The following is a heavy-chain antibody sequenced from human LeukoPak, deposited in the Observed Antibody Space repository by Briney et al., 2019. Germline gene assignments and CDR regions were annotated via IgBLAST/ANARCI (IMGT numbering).Heavy chain of an antibody. CDR1: GGTISSYY. CDR3: ARSQNPGYFQH. J-gene: IGHJ1*01. D-gene: IGHD2/OR15-2a*01. Sequence: PSETLSLTCTVSGGTISSYYWNWIRQPPGKGLEWIGYIYYRGSTNYNPSLKSRVTISVDTSKNQFSLKLSSVTAADTAVYYCARSQNPGYFQHWGQGTLVTVSS. CDR2: IYYRGST. V-gene: IGHV4-59*08.